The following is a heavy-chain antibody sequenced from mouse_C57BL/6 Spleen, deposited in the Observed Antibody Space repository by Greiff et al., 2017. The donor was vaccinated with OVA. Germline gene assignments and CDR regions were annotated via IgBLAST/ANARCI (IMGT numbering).Heavy chain of an antibody. CDR1: GFNFSDAW. CDR2: IRNKANNHAT. CDR3: RFITTVRGGFFDY. Sequence: EVQLVESGGGLVQPGGSMKLSCAASGFNFSDAWMDWVRQSPEKGLEWVAEIRNKANNHATYYAESVKGRFTISSDDSKSSVYLQMNSLRAEDTGIYYCRFITTVRGGFFDYWGQGTTLTVSS. D-gene: IGHD1-1*01. J-gene: IGHJ2*01. V-gene: IGHV6-6*01.